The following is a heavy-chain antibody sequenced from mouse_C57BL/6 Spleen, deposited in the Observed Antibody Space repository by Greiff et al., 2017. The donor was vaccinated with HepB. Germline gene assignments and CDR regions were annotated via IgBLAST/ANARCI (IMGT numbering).Heavy chain of an antibody. D-gene: IGHD1-1*02. CDR2: ISSGSSTI. Sequence: EVQLVESGGGLVKPGGSLKLSCAASGFTFSDYGMHWVRQAPEKWLEWVAYISSGSSTIYYADTVKGRFPISRDNAKNTLFLQMTSLRSEDTAMYYCARSGGHFDYWGQGTTLTVSS. CDR3: ARSGGHFDY. J-gene: IGHJ2*01. V-gene: IGHV5-17*01. CDR1: GFTFSDYG.